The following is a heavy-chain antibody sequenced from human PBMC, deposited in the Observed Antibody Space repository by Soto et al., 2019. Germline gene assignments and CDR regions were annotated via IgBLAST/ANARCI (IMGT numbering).Heavy chain of an antibody. J-gene: IGHJ4*02. CDR3: ARGSGIVALPGDREDVNYDY. V-gene: IGHV4-34*01. D-gene: IGHD2-21*01. CDR1: GQSFSGHS. CDR2: INESGST. Sequence: QVQLQQWGAGLVKPSETLSLSCAVYGQSFSGHSWAWIRQPPGKGLEWIGEINESGSTYYNPSLKSRVTISTDTSKNQFSLKLSSVSAADTVAYICARGSGIVALPGDREDVNYDYWGQGTLVNVSS.